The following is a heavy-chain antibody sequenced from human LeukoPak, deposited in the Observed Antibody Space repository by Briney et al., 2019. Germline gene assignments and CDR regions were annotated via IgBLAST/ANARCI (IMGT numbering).Heavy chain of an antibody. CDR2: ISAYNGNT. CDR3: ARVWSGSYSDAFDI. CDR1: GDTFTSYG. J-gene: IGHJ3*02. V-gene: IGHV1-18*01. D-gene: IGHD1-26*01. Sequence: ASVKVSCKASGDTFTSYGISWVRQAPGQGLEWMGWISAYNGNTNYAQKLQGRVTMTTDTSTSTAYMELRSLRSDDTAVYYCARVWSGSYSDAFDIWGQGTMVTVSS.